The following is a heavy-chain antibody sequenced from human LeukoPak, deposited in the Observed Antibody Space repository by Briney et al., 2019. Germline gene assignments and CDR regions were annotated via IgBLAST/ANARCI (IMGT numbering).Heavy chain of an antibody. Sequence: SETLSLTCTVSGGSISSYYWSWIRQPAGKGLEWIGRIYTSGSTNYNPSLKSRVTMSVDTSKNQFSLKRSSVTAADTAVYYCARDDVVAEANWFDPWGQGTLVTVSS. CDR1: GGSISSYY. CDR2: IYTSGST. V-gene: IGHV4-4*07. CDR3: ARDDVVAEANWFDP. D-gene: IGHD2-15*01. J-gene: IGHJ5*02.